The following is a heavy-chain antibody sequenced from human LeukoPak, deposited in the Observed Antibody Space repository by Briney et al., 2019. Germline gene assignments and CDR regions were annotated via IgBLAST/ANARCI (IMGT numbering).Heavy chain of an antibody. J-gene: IGHJ4*02. D-gene: IGHD6-19*01. V-gene: IGHV3-23*01. Sequence: GGTLRLSCAASGFTFSSYGMSWVRQAPGKGLEWVSAISGSGGSTYYADSVKGRFTISRDNSKNTLYLQMNSLRAEDTAVYYCAIAIAVAGTFDYWGQGTLVTVSS. CDR3: AIAIAVAGTFDY. CDR2: ISGSGGST. CDR1: GFTFSSYG.